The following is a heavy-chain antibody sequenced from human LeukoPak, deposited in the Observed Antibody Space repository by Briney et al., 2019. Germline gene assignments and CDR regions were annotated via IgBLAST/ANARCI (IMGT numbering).Heavy chain of an antibody. J-gene: IGHJ3*02. CDR1: CGSISSSSYY. CDR3: ARHSYDAFDI. V-gene: IGHV4-39*01. CDR2: IYYSGST. Sequence: SETLSLTCTVSCGSISSSSYYWGWIRQPPGKGLEWIGGIYYSGSTYYNPSLKSRVTISVDTSKNQFSLKLSSVTAADTAVYYCARHSYDAFDIWGQGTMVTVSS.